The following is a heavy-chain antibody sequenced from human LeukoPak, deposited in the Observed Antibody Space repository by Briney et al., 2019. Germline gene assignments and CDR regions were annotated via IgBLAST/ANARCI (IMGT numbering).Heavy chain of an antibody. Sequence: PGGSLRLSCAASGFTFSNYWMGWVRQAPGKGLEWVAHINKDGSQIYYVDSVKGRFTISRDNAKSSLSLQMNSLRVEDTAVYYCARDKVTYWGQGILVTVSS. CDR2: INKDGSQI. CDR1: GFTFSNYW. V-gene: IGHV3-7*01. CDR3: ARDKVTY. J-gene: IGHJ4*02.